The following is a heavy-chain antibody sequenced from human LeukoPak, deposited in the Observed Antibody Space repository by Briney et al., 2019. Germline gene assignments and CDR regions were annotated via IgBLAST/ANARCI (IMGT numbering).Heavy chain of an antibody. Sequence: SQTLSLTCSVSGGSITSGGYYWSWIRQYPGKGLEWIGRIYTSGSTNYNPSLKSRVTMSVDTSKNQFSLKLSSVTAADTAVYYCARDSSSVYYYYGMDVWGQGTTVTVSS. D-gene: IGHD6-6*01. J-gene: IGHJ6*02. CDR3: ARDSSSVYYYYGMDV. CDR2: IYTSGST. V-gene: IGHV4-61*02. CDR1: GGSITSGGYY.